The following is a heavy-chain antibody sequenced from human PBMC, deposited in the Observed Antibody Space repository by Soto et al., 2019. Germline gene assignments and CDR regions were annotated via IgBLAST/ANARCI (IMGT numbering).Heavy chain of an antibody. CDR2: IYYSGST. D-gene: IGHD2-21*02. Sequence: QVQLPESGPGLVKPSQTLSLTCTVSGGSISSGGYYWSWMRQHPGKGLEWIGYIYYSGSTYYNPSLKRRVTISVDTSKNQFSLKLSSVTAADTAVYYCARVCAGDCHYGMDVWGQGTTVTVSS. J-gene: IGHJ6*02. CDR3: ARVCAGDCHYGMDV. CDR1: GGSISSGGYY. V-gene: IGHV4-31*03.